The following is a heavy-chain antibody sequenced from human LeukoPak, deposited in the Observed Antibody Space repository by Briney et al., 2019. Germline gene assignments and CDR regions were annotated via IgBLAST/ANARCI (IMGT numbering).Heavy chain of an antibody. V-gene: IGHV3-7*05. CDR2: IKQDGSEK. J-gene: IGHJ5*02. CDR3: ARVFSSWFDP. CDR1: GFTFGSYW. Sequence: GGSLRLSCAASGFTFGSYWMSWVRQAPGKGLEWVANIKQDGSEKYYVDSVKGRFTISRDNAKNSLYLQMNSLRAEDTAVYYCARVFSSWFDPWGQGTLVTVSS. D-gene: IGHD6-6*01.